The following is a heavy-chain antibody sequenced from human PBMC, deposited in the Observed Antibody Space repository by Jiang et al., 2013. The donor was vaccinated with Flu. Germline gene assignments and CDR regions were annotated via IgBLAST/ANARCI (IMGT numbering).Heavy chain of an antibody. V-gene: IGHV3-9*01. D-gene: IGHD6-13*01. Sequence: VQLVESGGGLVQPGRSLRLSCVVSGFTFENYAMHWVRLAPGKGLEWVAGITWNSDTIGYADSVKGRFTISRDNARDSLHLQINSLRYEDTAFYYCAKDGSSSYLRDSWYDAFDFWGQGTMVTVSS. CDR2: ITWNSDTI. CDR3: AKDGSSSYLRDSWYDAFDF. CDR1: GFTFENYA. J-gene: IGHJ3*01.